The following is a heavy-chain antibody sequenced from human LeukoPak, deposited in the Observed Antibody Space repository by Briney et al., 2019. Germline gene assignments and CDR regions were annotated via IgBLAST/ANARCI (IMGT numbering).Heavy chain of an antibody. CDR3: ARPYSNSGSALRGDY. Sequence: GESLKISCKGSGYSFTGYWIGWVRQMPGKGLEWMGIIYPGDSNTKYSPSFQGQVTISVDKSISTAYLQWSSLKASDSAMYYCARPYSNSGSALRGDYWGQGTLLTVSS. CDR1: GYSFTGYW. J-gene: IGHJ4*02. CDR2: IYPGDSNT. V-gene: IGHV5-51*01. D-gene: IGHD4-11*01.